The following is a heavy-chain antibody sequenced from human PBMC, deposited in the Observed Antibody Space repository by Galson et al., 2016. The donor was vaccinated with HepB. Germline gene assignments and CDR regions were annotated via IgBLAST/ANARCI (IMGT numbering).Heavy chain of an antibody. CDR1: GYKFTDNY. CDR3: AREMFTTGALDF. Sequence: SVKVSCKASGYKFTDNYIHWVRQAPGHGLEWMGRINIHSGGATYAQKFQGMVTMTRDTSISTTTMEVRNLRSYDAALYFCAREMFTTGALDFWGQGTMLTVSS. V-gene: IGHV1-2*06. J-gene: IGHJ3*01. CDR2: INIHSGGA. D-gene: IGHD3-3*01.